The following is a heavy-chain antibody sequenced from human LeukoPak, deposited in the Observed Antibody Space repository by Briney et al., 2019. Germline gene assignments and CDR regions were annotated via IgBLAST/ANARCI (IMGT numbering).Heavy chain of an antibody. D-gene: IGHD4-23*01. CDR3: ARTNGGNLYFDY. CDR1: GGSISGYY. J-gene: IGHJ4*02. Sequence: SETLSLTCTVSGGSISGYYWSWIRQPPGKGLEWIGYIYYSGSTNYSPSLKSRVTISVDTSKNQFSLRLSSVTAADTAVYYCARTNGGNLYFDYWGQGTLVTVSS. V-gene: IGHV4-59*01. CDR2: IYYSGST.